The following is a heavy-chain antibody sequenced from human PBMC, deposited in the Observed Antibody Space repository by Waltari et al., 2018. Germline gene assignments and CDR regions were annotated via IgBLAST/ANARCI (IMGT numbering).Heavy chain of an antibody. CDR2: MSGSGAAI. CDR3: AEAGLYVRDYYYDYSMGV. CDR1: GFTFRSYA. V-gene: IGHV3-23*01. J-gene: IGHJ6*02. Sequence: EVQLLESGGGLVQPGGSLRLSCAASGFTFRSYAMSWVRQAPGKGLEWVSSMSGSGAAIYYADSVKGRFTISRDNSKNTLYLQMISLRAEDTAVYYCAEAGLYVRDYYYDYSMGVWGQGTTVTVSS. D-gene: IGHD3-16*01.